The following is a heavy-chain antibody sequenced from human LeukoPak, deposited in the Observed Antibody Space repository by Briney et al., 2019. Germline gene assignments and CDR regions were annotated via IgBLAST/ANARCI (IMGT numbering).Heavy chain of an antibody. CDR1: AFTFISCC. V-gene: IGHV3-74*01. D-gene: IGHD4-23*01. J-gene: IGHJ5*02. CDR2: NNSDRSST. CDR3: AGTKTPPNWFDP. Sequence: GGSRRLSSAAPAFTFISCCLHWVRQAPGKRVVWVSRNNSDRSSTIYADSVKGRFTITRDNAKNTLYLQMNSLRADDTAVYYCAGTKTPPNWFDPWGQGTLVTVSS.